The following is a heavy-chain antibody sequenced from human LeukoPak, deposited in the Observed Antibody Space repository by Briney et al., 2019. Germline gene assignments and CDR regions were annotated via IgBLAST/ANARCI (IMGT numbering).Heavy chain of an antibody. Sequence: HPRRSLRLSCAASEFTFSNYAMHWVRQAPGKGLDWVAVISYAGGNKYYADSVKGRFTISRDNSKNTLYLQMNTLRAEETALYYCARERSYYYGSGSHRRFDYWGQGTLVTVSA. CDR1: EFTFSNYA. V-gene: IGHV3-30-3*01. D-gene: IGHD3-10*01. CDR3: ARERSYYYGSGSHRRFDY. J-gene: IGHJ4*02. CDR2: ISYAGGNK.